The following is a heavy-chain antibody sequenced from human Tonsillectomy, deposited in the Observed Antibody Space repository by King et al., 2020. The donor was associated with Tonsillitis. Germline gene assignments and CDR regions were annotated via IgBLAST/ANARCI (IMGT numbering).Heavy chain of an antibody. CDR1: GFAFSSYA. V-gene: IGHV3-21*01. Sequence: DVQLVESGGGLVKPGGSLRLSCAASGFAFSSYAMTWVRQAPGKGLEWVSSIGTSSSYIYYADSVKGRFTISRDNAKNSLYLQMNSLRAEDTAVYYCARELVWGGRTDYWGQGTLVTVSS. J-gene: IGHJ4*02. CDR2: IGTSSSYI. D-gene: IGHD2-15*01. CDR3: ARELVWGGRTDY.